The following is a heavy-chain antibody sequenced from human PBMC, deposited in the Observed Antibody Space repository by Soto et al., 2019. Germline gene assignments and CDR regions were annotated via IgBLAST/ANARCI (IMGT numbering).Heavy chain of an antibody. Sequence: PSETLSLTCTVSGGSVSSGIYYWSWIRQPPGKGLEWIGYIYYSGSTNYNPSLKSRVTISVDTSKNQFSLKLSSVTAADTAVYYCARLDIVANTVTPNYFDYWGQGTLVTVSS. CDR1: GGSVSSGIYY. J-gene: IGHJ4*02. CDR2: IYYSGST. CDR3: ARLDIVANTVTPNYFDY. V-gene: IGHV4-61*01. D-gene: IGHD5-12*01.